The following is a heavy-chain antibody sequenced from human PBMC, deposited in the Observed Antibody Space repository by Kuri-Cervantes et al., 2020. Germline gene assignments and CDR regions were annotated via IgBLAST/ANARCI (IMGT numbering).Heavy chain of an antibody. CDR2: ISYDGSNK. CDR1: GFTFSSYA. Sequence: GGSLRLSCAASGFTFSSYAMHWVRQAPGKGLEWVAVISYDGSNKYYADSVKGRFAISRDNSKNTLYLQMNSLRAEDTAVYYCAEDVEQLVETYYFDYWGQGTLVTVSS. D-gene: IGHD6-6*01. J-gene: IGHJ4*02. CDR3: AEDVEQLVETYYFDY. V-gene: IGHV3-30*09.